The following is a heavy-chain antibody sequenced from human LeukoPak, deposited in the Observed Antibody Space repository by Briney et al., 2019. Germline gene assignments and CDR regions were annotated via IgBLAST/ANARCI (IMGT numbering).Heavy chain of an antibody. CDR2: IYYSGST. CDR1: GGSFSGYY. D-gene: IGHD2-15*01. CDR3: ARADRYCSGGSCYYYGMDV. V-gene: IGHV4-30-4*08. Sequence: SETLSLTCAVYGGSFSGYYWSWLRQPPGKGLEWIGYIYYSGSTYYNPSLKSRVTISVDTSKNQFSLKLSSVTAADTAVYYCARADRYCSGGSCYYYGMDVWGQGTTVSVSS. J-gene: IGHJ6*02.